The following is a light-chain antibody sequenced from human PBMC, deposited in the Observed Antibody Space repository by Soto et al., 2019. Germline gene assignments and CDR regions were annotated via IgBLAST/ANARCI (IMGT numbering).Light chain of an antibody. V-gene: IGKV3-20*01. J-gene: IGKJ4*01. CDR2: GGS. CDR3: HQYGSSPLT. Sequence: EIVLTQSPCTLSLSPGARATLSCRASQSIRSSSLAWYKQKPGQAPRLLIEGGSSRATGIPGRFSGGGSWTDFSLTIRTLQTEAFSVYDCHQYGSSPLTFGRGTKVVIK. CDR1: QSIRSSS.